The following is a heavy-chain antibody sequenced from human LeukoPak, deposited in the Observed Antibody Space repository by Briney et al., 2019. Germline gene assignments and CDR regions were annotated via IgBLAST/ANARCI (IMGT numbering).Heavy chain of an antibody. J-gene: IGHJ4*02. CDR2: IYYSGST. Sequence: PSETLSLTCTVSGGSIGSYYWTWLRQPPGKGLEWIGYIYYSGSTNYNPSLKSRVTISVDTSKNQFSLKLSSVTAADTAVYYCAIPTLGYWGQGTLVTVSS. V-gene: IGHV4-59*08. CDR3: AIPTLGY. CDR1: GGSIGSYY.